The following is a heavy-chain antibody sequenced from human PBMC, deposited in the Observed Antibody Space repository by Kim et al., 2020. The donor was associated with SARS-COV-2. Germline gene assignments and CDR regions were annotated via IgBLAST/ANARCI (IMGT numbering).Heavy chain of an antibody. J-gene: IGHJ3*02. D-gene: IGHD3-22*01. Sequence: DSVKGRFTISRDNSKNTLYLQMNSLRAEDTAVYYCAKDDSSGYYDAFDIWGQGTMVTVSS. CDR3: AKDDSSGYYDAFDI. V-gene: IGHV3-23*01.